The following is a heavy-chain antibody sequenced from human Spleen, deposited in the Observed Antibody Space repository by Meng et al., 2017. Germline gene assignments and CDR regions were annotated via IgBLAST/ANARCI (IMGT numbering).Heavy chain of an antibody. Sequence: GESLKISCKGSGYSFTNYWIGWVRQMPGKGLEWMGIMHPGDDDISYSPSFQGQVTITADKSISTAYLQWSSLKASDTAMYYCARIMGRYCSGASCYEYDAFDMWGQGTMVTVSS. CDR1: GYSFTNYW. CDR2: MHPGDDDI. V-gene: IGHV5-51*01. D-gene: IGHD2-2*01. J-gene: IGHJ3*02. CDR3: ARIMGRYCSGASCYEYDAFDM.